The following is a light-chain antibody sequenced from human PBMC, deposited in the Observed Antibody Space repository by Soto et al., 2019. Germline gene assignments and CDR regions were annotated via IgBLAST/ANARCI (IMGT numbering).Light chain of an antibody. CDR1: QSVTSY. CDR3: QQRSNWPRT. V-gene: IGKV3-11*01. CDR2: DAS. J-gene: IGKJ2*01. Sequence: EIVLTQSPATLSLSPGERATLSCRASQSVTSYLAWYQQRPGQAPRLLIYDASRRATGIPARFSGSGSGTDFTLTISSLEPEDFAVYYCQQRSNWPRTFGQGTKVDIK.